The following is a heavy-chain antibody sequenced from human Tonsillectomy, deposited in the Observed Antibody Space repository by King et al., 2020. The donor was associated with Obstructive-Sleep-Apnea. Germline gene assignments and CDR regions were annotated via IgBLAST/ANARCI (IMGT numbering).Heavy chain of an antibody. CDR1: GYTFTSYG. Sequence: VQLVESGAEVKKPGASVKVSCKASGYTFTSYGISWVRQAPGQGLEWMGWISAYNGNTNYAQKLQGRVTMTTDTSTSTAYMELRSLRSDDTAVYYCARARYYYGSGRPSQSDPWGQGTLVNVSS. CDR2: ISAYNGNT. D-gene: IGHD3-10*01. V-gene: IGHV1-18*01. CDR3: ARARYYYGSGRPSQSDP. J-gene: IGHJ5*02.